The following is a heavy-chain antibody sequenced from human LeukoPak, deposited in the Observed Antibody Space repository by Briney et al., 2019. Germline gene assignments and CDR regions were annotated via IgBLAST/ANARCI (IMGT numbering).Heavy chain of an antibody. J-gene: IGHJ4*02. V-gene: IGHV1-2*02. CDR2: ANPSSGGT. CDR3: ARGDYCDY. Sequence: ASVKVSCKASGYTFINYYIHWVRQAPGQGLEWMGWANPSSGGTNYAQNFQGRVTMTRDTSITTAYMELTSLKSDDTAVYFCARGDYCDYWGQGTLVTVSS. CDR1: GYTFINYY.